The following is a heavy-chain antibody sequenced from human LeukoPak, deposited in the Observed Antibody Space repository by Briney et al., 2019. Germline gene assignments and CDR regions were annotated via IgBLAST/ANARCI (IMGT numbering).Heavy chain of an antibody. D-gene: IGHD3-22*01. V-gene: IGHV4-30-4*01. CDR2: IYYSGST. CDR1: GGSISSGDYY. J-gene: IGHJ4*02. Sequence: SETLSLTCTVSGGSISSGDYYWSWIRQPPGKGLEWIGYIYYSGSTYYNPSLKSRVTISVDTSKNQFSLKLSSVTAADTAVYYCARGPRGRGYDSSGYFYWGQGTLVTVSS. CDR3: ARGPRGRGYDSSGYFY.